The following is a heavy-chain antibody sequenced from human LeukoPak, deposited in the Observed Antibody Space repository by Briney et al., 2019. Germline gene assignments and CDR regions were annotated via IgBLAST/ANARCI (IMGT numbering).Heavy chain of an antibody. CDR2: IRSTSSTI. CDR1: GFTFSTYS. Sequence: GGSLGLSCAASGFTFSTYSMNWVRQAPGKGLEWVSYIRSTSSTIYYADSVKGRFTISRDNAKDSLYLQMNSLRDEDTAVYYCARAVPFDYWGQGTLVTVSS. V-gene: IGHV3-48*02. J-gene: IGHJ4*02. CDR3: ARAVPFDY.